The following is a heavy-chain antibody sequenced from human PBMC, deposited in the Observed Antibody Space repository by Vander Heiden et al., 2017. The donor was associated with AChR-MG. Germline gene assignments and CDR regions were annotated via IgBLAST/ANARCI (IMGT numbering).Heavy chain of an antibody. CDR2: ISSSSSYI. CDR1: GFTFSSYS. D-gene: IGHD2-15*01. V-gene: IGHV3-21*01. CDR3: ARVVAIGHYYYYMDV. J-gene: IGHJ6*03. Sequence: EVQLVESGGGLVKPGGSLRLSCAASGFTFSSYSMNWVRQAPGKGLEWVSSISSSSSYIYYADSVKGRFTISRDNAKNSLYLQMNSLRAEDTAVYYCARVVAIGHYYYYMDVWGKGTTVTVSS.